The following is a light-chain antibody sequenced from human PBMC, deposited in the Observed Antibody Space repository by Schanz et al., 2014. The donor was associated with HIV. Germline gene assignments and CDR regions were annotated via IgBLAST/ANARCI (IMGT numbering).Light chain of an antibody. J-gene: IGLJ2*01. CDR1: SSNIGSNY. V-gene: IGLV1-47*01. Sequence: QSVLTQPPSASGTPGQRVTISCSGSSSNIGSNYVYWYQQLPGTAPKLLIYRNNQRPSGVPDRFSGSKSGTSASLAISGVRSEDEADYSCAAWDDSLRGVVFGGGTKLTVL. CDR2: RNN. CDR3: AAWDDSLRGVV.